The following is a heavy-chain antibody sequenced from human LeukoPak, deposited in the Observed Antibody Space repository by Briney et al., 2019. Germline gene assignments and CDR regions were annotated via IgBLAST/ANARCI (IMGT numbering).Heavy chain of an antibody. V-gene: IGHV3-7*03. CDR1: GFAFTSYG. Sequence: GGSLRLSCAASGFAFTSYGMNWVRQAPGKGLEGVANINHDGTEQYYVDSVKGRFAISRDNTKNLLFLQMNGLRADDTAVYYCANTPYINPWYSVWGQGTLVTVSS. J-gene: IGHJ4*02. D-gene: IGHD6-13*01. CDR2: INHDGTEQ. CDR3: ANTPYINPWYSV.